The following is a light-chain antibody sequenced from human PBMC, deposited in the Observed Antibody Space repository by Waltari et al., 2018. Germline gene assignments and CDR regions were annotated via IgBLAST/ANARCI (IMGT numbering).Light chain of an antibody. CDR3: ASWDDSHYV. CDR1: YSNLGSNS. J-gene: IGLJ1*01. V-gene: IGLV1-47*01. Sequence: QSVLTQPPSASGPPEQRVTISCSGSYSNLGSNSLYWYQQLPGTAPKLLIYRNNKRPSGVPDRFSGSKYGTTASLAISGLRSEDEAIYYCASWDDSHYVFGTGTKVTVL. CDR2: RNN.